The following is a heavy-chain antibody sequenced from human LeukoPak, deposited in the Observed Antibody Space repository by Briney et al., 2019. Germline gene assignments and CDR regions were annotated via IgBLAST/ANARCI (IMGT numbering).Heavy chain of an antibody. J-gene: IGHJ4*02. D-gene: IGHD3-3*01. Sequence: SETLSLTCTVSGGSISSYYWSWIRQPPGKGLEWIGYIYYSGSTNYNPSLKSRVTISVDTSKNQFSLKLSSVTAADTAVYYCASGGIFGVPIPDYWGQGTLVTVSS. CDR2: IYYSGST. CDR3: ASGGIFGVPIPDY. V-gene: IGHV4-59*01. CDR1: GGSISSYY.